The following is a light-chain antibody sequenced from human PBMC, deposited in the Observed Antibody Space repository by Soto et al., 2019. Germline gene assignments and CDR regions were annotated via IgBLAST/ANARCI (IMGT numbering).Light chain of an antibody. CDR2: GAS. Sequence: EIVLTQSPGTLSLSPGERATLSCRASQSVGSSYLAWYQQKPGQAPRLLIYGASSRATGIPDRFSGSGSGTDFTLTISRLEPEDFAVYYCQQYGPTFGPGTKVDIK. J-gene: IGKJ3*01. CDR1: QSVGSSY. V-gene: IGKV3-20*01. CDR3: QQYGPT.